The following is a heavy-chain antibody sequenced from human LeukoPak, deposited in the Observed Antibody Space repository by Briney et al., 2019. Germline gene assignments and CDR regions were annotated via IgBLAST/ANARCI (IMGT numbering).Heavy chain of an antibody. D-gene: IGHD6-13*01. CDR1: GFTFSSYW. Sequence: GGSLRLSCAASGFTFSSYWMSWVRQAPGKGLEWVANIKYDGSEKYHVDSVKGRFTISRDNAKNSLYLQMNSLRVDDTAAYYCVRGYSTELDYWGQGTLVTVSS. CDR2: IKYDGSEK. J-gene: IGHJ4*02. V-gene: IGHV3-7*04. CDR3: VRGYSTELDY.